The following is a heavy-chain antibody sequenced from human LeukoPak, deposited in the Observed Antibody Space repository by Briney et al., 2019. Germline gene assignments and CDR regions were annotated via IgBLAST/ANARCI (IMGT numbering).Heavy chain of an antibody. CDR2: IKSKTDGGTT. J-gene: IGHJ4*02. V-gene: IGHV3-15*01. Sequence: GGSLRLSCGAAGFTFSNAWMSWVRQAPGKGLEWVGRIKSKTDGGTTDYAAPMKGRFTISRDDSKNTVFLQMNSLKTEDTAVYFCTTYPMVYAINYWGQGPLVTVSS. CDR1: GFTFSNAW. CDR3: TTYPMVYAINY. D-gene: IGHD2-8*01.